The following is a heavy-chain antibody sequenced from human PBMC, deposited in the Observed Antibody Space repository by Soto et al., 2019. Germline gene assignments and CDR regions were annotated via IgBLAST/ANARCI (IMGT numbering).Heavy chain of an antibody. J-gene: IGHJ4*02. CDR2: ISYDGSHK. CDR1: GFTFSAYG. Sequence: QVQLVESAGGVVQPGTSLRLSCAASGFTFSAYGMHWVRQAPGKGLEWVAVISYDGSHKTYTDSVQGRFTISRDKSKNTVHLQMNRLRAEDTALYYCVKEGRGYGGFDPNSYFENWGQGTLVTVSS. V-gene: IGHV3-30*18. CDR3: VKEGRGYGGFDPNSYFEN. D-gene: IGHD5-12*01.